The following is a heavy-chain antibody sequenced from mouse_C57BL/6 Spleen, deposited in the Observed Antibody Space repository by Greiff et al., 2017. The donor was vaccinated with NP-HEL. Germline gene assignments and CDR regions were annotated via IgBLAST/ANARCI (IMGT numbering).Heavy chain of an antibody. V-gene: IGHV1-76*01. CDR2: IYPGSGNT. CDR1: GYTFTDYY. CDR3: ARYGNYVSFDY. D-gene: IGHD2-1*01. Sequence: VQLQQSGAELVRPGASVKLSCKASGYTFTDYYINWVKQRPGQGLEWIARIYPGSGNTYYNEKFKGKATLTAEKSSSTAYMQLSSLTSEDSAVYFCARYGNYVSFDYWGQGTSVTVSS. J-gene: IGHJ4*01.